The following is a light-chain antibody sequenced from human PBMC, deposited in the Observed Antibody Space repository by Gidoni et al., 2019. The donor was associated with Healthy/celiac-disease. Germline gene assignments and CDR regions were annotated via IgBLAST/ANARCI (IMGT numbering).Light chain of an antibody. CDR1: SSDVGGYNY. CDR3: SSYTSSSTPVV. Sequence: QSALTQPASVSGSPGHSITISCTGTSSDVGGYNYVSWYQQHPGKAPKLMIYDVSNRPSGVSNRFSGSKSGNTASLTISGLQAEDEADYYCSSYTSSSTPVVFGGGIKLTVL. CDR2: DVS. V-gene: IGLV2-14*03. J-gene: IGLJ2*01.